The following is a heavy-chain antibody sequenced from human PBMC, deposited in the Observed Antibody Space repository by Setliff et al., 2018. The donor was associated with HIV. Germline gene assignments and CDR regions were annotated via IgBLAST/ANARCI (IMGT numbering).Heavy chain of an antibody. J-gene: IGHJ3*02. Sequence: SETLSLTCTVSGGSISSGSYYWSWIRQPPGKGLEWIGEINHSGSTNYNPSLKSRVTISVDTSKNQFSLKLSSVTAADTAVFYCARGMLRSSWYAHHDAFDIWGQGTMVTVSS. CDR1: GGSISSGSYY. CDR2: INHSGST. D-gene: IGHD6-13*01. CDR3: ARGMLRSSWYAHHDAFDI. V-gene: IGHV4-39*07.